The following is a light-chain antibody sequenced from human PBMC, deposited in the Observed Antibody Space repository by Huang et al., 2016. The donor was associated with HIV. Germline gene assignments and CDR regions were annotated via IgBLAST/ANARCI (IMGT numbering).Light chain of an antibody. V-gene: IGKV4-1*01. Sequence: DIVVTQSPGSLALSLGERAAINCTSSQSVFHSSNNKNYLSWYQLKPGQSPQLLIYWASTREFGVPDRFRGTGSGTVFTLTITSLQAEDVAVYYCHQYYSSPQTFGQGTKVEV. CDR1: QSVFHSSNNKNY. CDR3: HQYYSSPQT. CDR2: WAS. J-gene: IGKJ1*01.